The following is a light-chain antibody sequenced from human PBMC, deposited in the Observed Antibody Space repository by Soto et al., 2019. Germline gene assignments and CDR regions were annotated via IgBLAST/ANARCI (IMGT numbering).Light chain of an antibody. CDR1: QGIGSY. CDR2: GAS. CDR3: QQYYSFSQA. Sequence: DIQITHAPSSLTSAVGRRGTVTCRASQGIGSYLAWYQQKPGEAPKLLIFGASTLQSGVPSRFSGSASRTDLTLTISYLQSEDFAAYSCQQYYSFSQAFGQGTK. J-gene: IGKJ1*01. V-gene: IGKV1-9*01.